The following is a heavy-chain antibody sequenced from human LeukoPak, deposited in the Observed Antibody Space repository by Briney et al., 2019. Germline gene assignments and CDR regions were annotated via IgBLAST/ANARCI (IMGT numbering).Heavy chain of an antibody. CDR3: AKDQGPYYGSGSYFDY. J-gene: IGHJ4*02. Sequence: GGSLRLSCAASGFTFSSSWMSWVRQAPGKGLEWVANIKHDGTEKYCVDSVKGRFTISRDNAKNSLYLQMNSLRAEDMALYYCAKDQGPYYGSGSYFDYWGQGTLVTVSS. V-gene: IGHV3-7*03. D-gene: IGHD3-10*01. CDR2: IKHDGTEK. CDR1: GFTFSSSW.